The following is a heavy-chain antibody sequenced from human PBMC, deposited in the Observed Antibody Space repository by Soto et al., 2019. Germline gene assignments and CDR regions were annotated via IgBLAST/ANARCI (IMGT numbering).Heavy chain of an antibody. CDR3: ARLGEYSGYDFGGMDV. Sequence: GESLKISCKGSGYSFTSYWIGWVRQMPGKGLEWMGIIYPGDSDTRYSPSFQGQVTISAGKSISTAYLQWSSLKASDTAMYYCARLGEYSGYDFGGMDVWGQGTTVTVSS. D-gene: IGHD5-12*01. J-gene: IGHJ6*02. CDR1: GYSFTSYW. V-gene: IGHV5-51*01. CDR2: IYPGDSDT.